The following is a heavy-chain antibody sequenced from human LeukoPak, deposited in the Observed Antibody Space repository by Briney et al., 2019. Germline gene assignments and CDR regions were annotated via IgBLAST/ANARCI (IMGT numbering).Heavy chain of an antibody. V-gene: IGHV3-7*01. CDR2: IKQDGSEK. J-gene: IGHJ3*02. CDR3: ARDRKWYCSGGSCAGI. CDR1: GFTFSSYW. Sequence: GGSLRLSCAASGFTFSSYWMSWVRQAPGEGLEWVANIKQDGSEKYYVDSVKGRFTISRDNAKNSLYLQMNSLRAEDTAVYYCARDRKWYCSGGSCAGIWGQGTMVTVSS. D-gene: IGHD2-15*01.